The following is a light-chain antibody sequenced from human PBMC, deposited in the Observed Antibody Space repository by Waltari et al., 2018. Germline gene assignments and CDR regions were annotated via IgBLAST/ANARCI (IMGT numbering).Light chain of an antibody. CDR3: QQYNNMWT. V-gene: IGKV3-15*01. CDR2: GAS. Sequence: EVVMTQSPATLSVSPGERATLSCRASQSVSSNLAWYQQKPGQAPRLLIYGASTRATGIPARFSGSGSGTEFTLTISSLQSEDVAVYYCQQYNNMWTFGQGTKVGIK. CDR1: QSVSSN. J-gene: IGKJ1*01.